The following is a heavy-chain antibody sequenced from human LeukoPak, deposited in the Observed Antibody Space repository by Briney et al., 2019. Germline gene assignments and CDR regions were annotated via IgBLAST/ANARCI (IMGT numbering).Heavy chain of an antibody. D-gene: IGHD5-12*01. CDR2: INSDGSSR. CDR3: AREDYSGYEFYDY. J-gene: IGHJ4*02. CDR1: GFTFSSYW. Sequence: GGSLRLSCAASGFTFSSYWMHWVRQAPGKGLVWVSLINSDGSSRNYADSVKGRFTISRDNAKNTLYLQMNSLRVEDTAVYYCAREDYSGYEFYDYWGQGSLVTVSS. V-gene: IGHV3-74*01.